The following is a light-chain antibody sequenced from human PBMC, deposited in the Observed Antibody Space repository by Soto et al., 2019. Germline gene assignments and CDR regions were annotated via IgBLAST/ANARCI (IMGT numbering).Light chain of an antibody. Sequence: DIQMTQSPSSLSASVGARVTITCRSSQTISTFLHWFQQTPGKAPNLLIYDASSLQRGVPSRFSGSGSGTDFTLTISSLQPEDFGTYYCQQTYSTFVSFGGGTKVDIK. CDR2: DAS. CDR3: QQTYSTFVS. V-gene: IGKV1-39*01. CDR1: QTISTF. J-gene: IGKJ4*01.